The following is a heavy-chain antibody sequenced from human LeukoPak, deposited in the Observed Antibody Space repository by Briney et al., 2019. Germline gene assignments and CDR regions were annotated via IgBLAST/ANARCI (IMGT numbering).Heavy chain of an antibody. Sequence: SETLSLTCAVYGGSFSGYYRSWLRQPPGKGLEWIGEINHSGSTNYNPSLKSRVTISVDTSKNQFSLKLSSVTAADTAVYYCARDGTVTTTGNGMDVWGQGTTVTVSS. CDR2: INHSGST. J-gene: IGHJ6*02. CDR1: GGSFSGYY. D-gene: IGHD4-17*01. CDR3: ARDGTVTTTGNGMDV. V-gene: IGHV4-34*01.